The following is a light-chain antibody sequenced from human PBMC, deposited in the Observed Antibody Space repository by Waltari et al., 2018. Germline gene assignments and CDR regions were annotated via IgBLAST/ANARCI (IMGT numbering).Light chain of an antibody. CDR3: QQYGSSVMYT. J-gene: IGKJ2*01. CDR2: GAT. CDR1: QSLTMRY. Sequence: VLTQSPGTLSLYPGERATLSCRASQSLTMRYLAWYQQNPGQAPRLLIYGATSRAVGIPDRFSGSGSGTDFTLTISSLEPDDFAVYYCQQYGSSVMYTFGQGTKLEIK. V-gene: IGKV3-20*01.